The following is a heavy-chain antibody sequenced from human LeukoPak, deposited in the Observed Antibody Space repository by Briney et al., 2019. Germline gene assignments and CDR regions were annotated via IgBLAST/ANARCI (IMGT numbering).Heavy chain of an antibody. J-gene: IGHJ4*02. D-gene: IGHD5-18*01. CDR3: ARLDTAMVHDY. V-gene: IGHV4-39*01. CDR1: GGSISSSSYY. CDR2: IYYSGST. Sequence: SETLSLTCTVSGGSISSSSYYWGWIRQPPGKGLEWIGSIYYSGSTYYNPSLKSRVTISVDTSKNQFSLKLSSVTAADTAVYYCARLDTAMVHDYWAREPWSPSPQ.